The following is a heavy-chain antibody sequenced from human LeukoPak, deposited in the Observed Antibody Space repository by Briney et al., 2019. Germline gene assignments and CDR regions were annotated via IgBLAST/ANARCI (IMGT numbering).Heavy chain of an antibody. D-gene: IGHD1-26*01. CDR2: INWNSGSI. CDR1: GFTFDDYA. J-gene: IGHJ4*02. V-gene: IGHV3-9*01. CDR3: ARNIVGAPGGY. Sequence: PGGSLRLSCAASGFTFDDYALHWVRLPPGKGLEWVSGINWNSGSIGYADSLKGRFTISRDNAKNSLYLQINSLRAEDTALYYCARNIVGAPGGYWGQGTLVTVSS.